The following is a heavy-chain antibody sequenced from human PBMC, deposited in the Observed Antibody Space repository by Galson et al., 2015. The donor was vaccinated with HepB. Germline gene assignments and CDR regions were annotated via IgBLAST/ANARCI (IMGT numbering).Heavy chain of an antibody. V-gene: IGHV3-7*03. CDR3: AREDGFGESHAFDI. J-gene: IGHJ3*02. D-gene: IGHD3-10*01. CDR1: GFTFSSYW. Sequence: SLRLSCAASGFTFSSYWMSWVRQAPGKGLEWVANIKQDGSEKYYVDSVKGRFTISRDNAKNSLYLQMNSLRAEDTAVYYCAREDGFGESHAFDIWGQGTMVTVSS. CDR2: IKQDGSEK.